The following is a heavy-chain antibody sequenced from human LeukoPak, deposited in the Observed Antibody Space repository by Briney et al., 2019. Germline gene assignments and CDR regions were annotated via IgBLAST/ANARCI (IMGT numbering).Heavy chain of an antibody. CDR1: GFPFSNYW. D-gene: IGHD6-13*01. J-gene: IGHJ5*02. CDR3: ARAAAGIGWFDP. CDR2: ISSTGETI. Sequence: GGSLRLSCSASGFPFSNYWMTWIRQAPGKGMEWLSYISSTGETIYYADSVKGRFTISRDNSKNTLYLQMNSLRAEDTAVYYCARAAAGIGWFDPWGQGTLVTVSS. V-gene: IGHV3-11*04.